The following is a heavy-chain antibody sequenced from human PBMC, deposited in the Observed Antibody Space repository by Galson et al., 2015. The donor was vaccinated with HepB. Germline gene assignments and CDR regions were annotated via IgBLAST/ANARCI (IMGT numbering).Heavy chain of an antibody. D-gene: IGHD3-16*01. Sequence: SETLSLTCTVSGGSISSYYWSWIRQPPGKGLEWIGYIYYSGSTNYNPSLKSRVTISVDTSKNQFSLKLSSVTAADTAVYYCARGGTVSTFPSWGQGTLVTVSS. CDR3: ARGGTVSTFPS. CDR2: IYYSGST. J-gene: IGHJ5*02. CDR1: GGSISSYY. V-gene: IGHV4-59*08.